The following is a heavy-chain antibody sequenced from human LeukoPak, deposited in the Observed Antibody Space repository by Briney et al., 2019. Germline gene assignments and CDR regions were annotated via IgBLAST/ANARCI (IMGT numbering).Heavy chain of an antibody. CDR1: GYTFTSYG. CDR2: ISAYSGNT. CDR3: ARDGGYVDTAIGESWFDP. J-gene: IGHJ5*02. V-gene: IGHV1-18*01. Sequence: GASVKVSCKASGYTFTSYGISWVRQAPGQGLEWMGWISAYSGNTNYAQKVQGRVTMTTDTSTSTVYMELRSLRSEDTAVYYCARDGGYVDTAIGESWFDPWGQGTLVTVSS. D-gene: IGHD5-18*01.